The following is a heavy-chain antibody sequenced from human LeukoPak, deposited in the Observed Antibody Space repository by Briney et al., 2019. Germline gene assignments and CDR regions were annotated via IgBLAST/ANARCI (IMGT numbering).Heavy chain of an antibody. CDR1: GFTVSSNY. CDR3: ARDSGSSWYEGAFDY. V-gene: IGHV3-66*01. CDR2: IYSGGSI. D-gene: IGHD6-13*01. Sequence: GGSLRLSCAASGFTVSSNYMSWVRQAPGKGLEWVSVIYSGGSIYYADSVKGRFTISRDNSKNTLYLQMNSLRAEDTAVYYCARDSGSSWYEGAFDYWGQGTLVTVSS. J-gene: IGHJ4*02.